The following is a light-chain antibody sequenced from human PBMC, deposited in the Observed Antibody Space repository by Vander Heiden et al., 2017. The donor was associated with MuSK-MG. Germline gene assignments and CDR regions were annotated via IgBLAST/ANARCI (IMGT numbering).Light chain of an antibody. Sequence: DIQMTQSPSSLSASVGDRVTITCRASQRISSYLNWYQKKPGKPPNLLIYAASTLQSGVPSRFSGSGSGTDFTLTISSLQREDFATYYCQQSYSTPRTFGQGTTVDIK. CDR1: QRISSY. V-gene: IGKV1-39*01. J-gene: IGKJ1*01. CDR3: QQSYSTPRT. CDR2: AAS.